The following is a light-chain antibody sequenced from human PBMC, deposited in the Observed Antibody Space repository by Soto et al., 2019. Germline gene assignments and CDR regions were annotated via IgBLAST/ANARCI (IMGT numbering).Light chain of an antibody. J-gene: IGKJ1*01. CDR1: QGISNY. CDR2: AAS. CDR3: QRYNSAVLT. V-gene: IGKV1-27*01. Sequence: DIQMTQSPSSLSASVGDRATITCRASQGISNYLAWYQQKPGKVPKLLIYAASTLKSGVPSRFSCSGSGTDFTITLSSLQPEDVATYYYQRYNSAVLTFGQGTKVEIK.